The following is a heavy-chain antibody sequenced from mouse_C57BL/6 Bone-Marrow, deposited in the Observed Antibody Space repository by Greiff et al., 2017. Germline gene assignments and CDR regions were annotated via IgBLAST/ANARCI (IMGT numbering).Heavy chain of an antibody. CDR3: ARVYWDVDV. V-gene: IGHV2-2*01. CDR2: IWSGGST. CDR1: GFSLTSYG. Sequence: VQLQESGPGLVQPSQSLSITCTVSGFSLTSYGVHWVRQSPGKGLEWLGVIWSGGSTDYNADFISRLSVSKDNSKSQVFFKMNSLQADDTAIDYWARVYWDVDVWGTGTTVTVSS. J-gene: IGHJ1*03.